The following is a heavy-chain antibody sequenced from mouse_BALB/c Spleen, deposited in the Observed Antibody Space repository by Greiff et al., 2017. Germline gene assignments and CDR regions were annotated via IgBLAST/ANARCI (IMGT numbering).Heavy chain of an antibody. CDR2: ISSGGSYT. J-gene: IGHJ2*01. Sequence: EVNVVESGGGLVKPGGSLKLSCAASGFTFSSYTMSWVRQTPEKRLEWVATISSGGSYTYYPDSVKGRFTISRDNAKNTLYLQMSSLKSEDTAMYYCTRDGSYFDDWGQGTTLTVSA. V-gene: IGHV5-6-4*01. CDR1: GFTFSSYT. CDR3: TRDGSYFDD.